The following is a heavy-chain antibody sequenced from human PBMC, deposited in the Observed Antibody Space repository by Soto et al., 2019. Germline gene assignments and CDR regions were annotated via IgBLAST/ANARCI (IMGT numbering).Heavy chain of an antibody. Sequence: GALRLSCAASGFTFSCYTMNWVRQAPGKGLEWVAFITSGSDYIYYADSVKGRFTISRDDANNSLFLQMGSLRAEDTAVYYCTRXHVVTIFRRGQRGSFDNWSQGTLVTVSS. CDR2: ITSGSDYI. V-gene: IGHV3-21*01. D-gene: IGHD3-3*01. CDR1: GFTFSCYT. J-gene: IGHJ4*02. CDR3: TRXHVVTIFRRGQRGSFDN.